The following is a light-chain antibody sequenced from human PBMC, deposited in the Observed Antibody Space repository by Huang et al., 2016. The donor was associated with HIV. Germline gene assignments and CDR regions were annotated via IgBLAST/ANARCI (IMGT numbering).Light chain of an antibody. V-gene: IGKV4-1*01. Sequence: DIVMTQSPDYLAVSLGERATINCKSSQSVLHTSNDENYLAWYQQKPGQPPKLLIYCASTREAGVPDRFIGSGSGTDFTLTISSLQAEDVAVYYCQQYYSTPPTFGQGTKVEIK. J-gene: IGKJ1*01. CDR3: QQYYSTPPT. CDR2: CAS. CDR1: QSVLHTSNDENY.